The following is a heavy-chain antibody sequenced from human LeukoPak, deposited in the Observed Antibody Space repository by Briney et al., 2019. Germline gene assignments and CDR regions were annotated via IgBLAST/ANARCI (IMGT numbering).Heavy chain of an antibody. CDR1: GFTFSSYA. V-gene: IGHV3-30-3*01. CDR3: ARDLRYYYDSSGYYPGI. J-gene: IGHJ4*02. Sequence: GGSLRLSCAASGFTFSSYAMHWVRQAPGKGLEWVAVISYDGSNKYYADSVKGRFTISRDNSKNTLYLQMNSLRSEDTAVYYCARDLRYYYDSSGYYPGIWGQGTLVTVSS. D-gene: IGHD3-22*01. CDR2: ISYDGSNK.